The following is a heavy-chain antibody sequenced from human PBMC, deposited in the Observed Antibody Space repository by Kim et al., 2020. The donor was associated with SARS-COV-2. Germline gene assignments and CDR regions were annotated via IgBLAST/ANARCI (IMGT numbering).Heavy chain of an antibody. CDR1: VGSISSYY. J-gene: IGHJ5*02. CDR2: IYYSGST. CDR3: ARGDGGSYRYWFDP. Sequence: SETLSLTCTVSVGSISSYYWSWIRQPPGKGLEWIGYIYYSGSTNYNPSLKSRVTISVDTSKNQFSLKLSSVTAADTAVYYCARGDGGSYRYWFDPWGQGTLVTVSS. V-gene: IGHV4-59*08. D-gene: IGHD1-26*01.